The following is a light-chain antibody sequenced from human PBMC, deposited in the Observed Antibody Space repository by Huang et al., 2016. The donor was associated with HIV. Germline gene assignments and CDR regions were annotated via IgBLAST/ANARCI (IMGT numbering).Light chain of an antibody. J-gene: IGKJ2*01. CDR3: QQSYSFPRT. CDR1: QSISAD. CDR2: ATS. Sequence: DIQMTQSPSSLYASVGDRVTISCRASQSISADLNWYQHRPGIAPKLLIYATSDLQGGVPSRFSGSRSGTQFTLTISSLQPEDFATYYCQQSYSFPRTFGQGTKLDIK. V-gene: IGKV1-39*01.